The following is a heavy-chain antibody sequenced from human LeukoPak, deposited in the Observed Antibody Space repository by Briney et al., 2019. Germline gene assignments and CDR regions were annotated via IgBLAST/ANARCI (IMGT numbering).Heavy chain of an antibody. J-gene: IGHJ4*02. D-gene: IGHD4-17*01. CDR2: IARSSSDR. CDR3: GRDGGSTVAIDY. CDR1: GFTFSSYS. Sequence: GGSLRLSCEASGFTFSSYSMNWVRQAPGKGLEWVSSIARSSSDRFYADSVKGQFTISRDDAKKSLYLEMNSLRAEDTAVYYCGRDGGSTVAIDYWGQGTLVTVSS. V-gene: IGHV3-21*01.